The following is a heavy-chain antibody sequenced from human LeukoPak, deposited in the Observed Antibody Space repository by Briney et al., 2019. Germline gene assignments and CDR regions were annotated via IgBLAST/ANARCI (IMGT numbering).Heavy chain of an antibody. D-gene: IGHD3-10*01. Sequence: GGSLRPSCAASGFTFSNYNMNWVRQPPGKGLQWVSYISSSSNIIYYADSVKGRFTISRDNDKDSLFLQMNSLRAEDTAVYYCARDLAREFTIDYWGQGTLVTVSS. J-gene: IGHJ4*02. CDR3: ARDLAREFTIDY. V-gene: IGHV3-48*01. CDR1: GFTFSNYN. CDR2: ISSSSNII.